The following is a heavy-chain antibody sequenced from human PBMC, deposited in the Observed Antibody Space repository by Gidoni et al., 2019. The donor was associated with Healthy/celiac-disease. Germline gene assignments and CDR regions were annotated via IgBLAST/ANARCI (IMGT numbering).Heavy chain of an antibody. CDR3: ARIRWVVPASYGMDV. J-gene: IGHJ6*02. CDR1: GYSISSGYY. CDR2: IYHSGST. D-gene: IGHD2-2*01. V-gene: IGHV4-38-2*01. Sequence: QVQLQESGPGLVKPSETLSLTCAVSGYSISSGYYWGWIRQPPGKGLEWIGSIYHSGSTYYNPSLKSRVTISVDTSKNQFSLKLSSVTAADTAVYYCARIRWVVPASYGMDVWGQGTTVTVSS.